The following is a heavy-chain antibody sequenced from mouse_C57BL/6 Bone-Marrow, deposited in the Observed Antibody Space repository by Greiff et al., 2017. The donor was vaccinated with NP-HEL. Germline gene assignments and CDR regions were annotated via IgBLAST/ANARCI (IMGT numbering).Heavy chain of an antibody. CDR2: INPNNGGT. CDR3: ARTTVVAGWYFDV. J-gene: IGHJ1*03. V-gene: IGHV1-22*01. D-gene: IGHD1-1*01. CDR1: GYTFTDYN. Sequence: EVKLVESGPELVKPGASVKMSCKASGYTFTDYNMHWVKQSHGKSLEWIGYINPNNGGTSYNQKFKGKATLTVNKSSSTAYMELRSLTSEDSAVYYCARTTVVAGWYFDVWGTGTTVTVSS.